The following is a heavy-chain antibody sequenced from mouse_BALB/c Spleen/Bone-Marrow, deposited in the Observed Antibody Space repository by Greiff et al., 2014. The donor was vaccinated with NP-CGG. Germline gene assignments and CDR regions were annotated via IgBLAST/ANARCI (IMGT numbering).Heavy chain of an antibody. J-gene: IGHJ4*01. V-gene: IGHV5-4*02. CDR3: ARIYYDYDGGVYYYAMDY. D-gene: IGHD2-4*01. CDR2: IGDGGSYT. CDR1: GFTFSDYY. Sequence: EVHLVEPGGGLVKPGGSLKLSCAASGFTFSDYYMYWVRQTPEKRLEWVATIGDGGSYTYYPDSVKGRFTISRDNAKNNLYLQMSSLKSEDTAMYYCARIYYDYDGGVYYYAMDYWGQGTSVTVSS.